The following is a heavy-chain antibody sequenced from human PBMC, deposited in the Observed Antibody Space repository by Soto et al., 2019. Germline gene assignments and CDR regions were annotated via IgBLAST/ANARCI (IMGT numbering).Heavy chain of an antibody. J-gene: IGHJ4*02. CDR3: ARRRATAGIVVDY. Sequence: GASVKVSCKASGYTFTSYDINWVRQATGQGLEWMGWMNPHSGNTGYAQKFQGGVTMTGNTSITTAYMELSGLRSEDTAVYYCARRRATAGIVVDYWGQGTLVTVSS. V-gene: IGHV1-8*01. D-gene: IGHD6-13*01. CDR2: MNPHSGNT. CDR1: GYTFTSYD.